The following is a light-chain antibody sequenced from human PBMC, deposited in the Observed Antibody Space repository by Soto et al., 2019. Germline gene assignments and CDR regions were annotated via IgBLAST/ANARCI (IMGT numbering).Light chain of an antibody. CDR1: SSDVGSYNL. CDR2: EVF. V-gene: IGLV2-23*02. CDR3: CSYAGRATYV. Sequence: QSALTQPASVSGSPGQSITISCTGPSSDVGSYNLVSWYQQYPGKAPKLIIFEVFKRPSGVSYRFSGSKSGNTASLTISGLQAEDEANYYCCSYAGRATYVFGGGTKLTVL. J-gene: IGLJ2*01.